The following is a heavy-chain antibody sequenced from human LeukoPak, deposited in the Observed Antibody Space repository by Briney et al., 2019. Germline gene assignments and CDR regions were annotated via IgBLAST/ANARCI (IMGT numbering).Heavy chain of an antibody. CDR2: IYYSGST. J-gene: IGHJ5*02. CDR3: ARGRDWFDP. V-gene: IGHV4-59*01. CDR1: GGSISRYY. D-gene: IGHD3/OR15-3a*01. Sequence: KPSETLSLTCTVSGGSISRYYWSWIRQPPGKGLEWIGYIYYSGSTNYNPSLKSRVTISVDTSKNQFSLKLSSVAAAATAVYYCARGRDWFDPWGQGTLVTVSS.